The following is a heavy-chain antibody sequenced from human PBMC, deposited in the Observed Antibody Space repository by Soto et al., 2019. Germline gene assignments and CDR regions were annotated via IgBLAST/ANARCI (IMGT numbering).Heavy chain of an antibody. Sequence: QGQLQESGPGLVKPSQTLSLTCTVSGGSISSGGYYWNWIRQHPGKGLEWIGYIYYIGSTYHNPSLKSRVTISLDTSKNQFSLRLSSVTAADTAVYYCARSVFPWGQGTLVTVSS. J-gene: IGHJ5*02. CDR2: IYYIGST. CDR1: GGSISSGGYY. V-gene: IGHV4-31*03. CDR3: ARSVFP.